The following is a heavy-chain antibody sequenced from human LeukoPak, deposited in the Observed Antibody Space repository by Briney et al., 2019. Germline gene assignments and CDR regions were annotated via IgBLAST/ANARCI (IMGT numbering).Heavy chain of an antibody. J-gene: IGHJ4*02. Sequence: PSETLSLTCAVYGGSFSGYYWSWIRQPPGKGLEWIGEINHSGSTNYNPSLKSRVTISVDTSKNQFSQKLSSVTAADTAVYYCAREEGAMAHFDYWGQGTLVTVSS. CDR3: AREEGAMAHFDY. D-gene: IGHD5-18*01. V-gene: IGHV4-34*01. CDR2: INHSGST. CDR1: GGSFSGYY.